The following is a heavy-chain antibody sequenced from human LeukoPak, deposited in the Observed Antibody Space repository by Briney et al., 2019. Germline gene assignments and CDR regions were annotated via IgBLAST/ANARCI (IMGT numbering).Heavy chain of an antibody. CDR2: INHSGST. V-gene: IGHV4-34*01. CDR1: GGSFSGYY. Sequence: SETLSLTRAVYGGSFSGYYWSWIRQPPGKGLEWIGEINHSGSTNYNPSLKSRVTISVDTSKNQLSLKLSSVTPADTAIYYCARAPPEESWLVYFDSWGQGTLVTVSS. CDR3: ARAPPEESWLVYFDS. D-gene: IGHD6-19*01. J-gene: IGHJ4*02.